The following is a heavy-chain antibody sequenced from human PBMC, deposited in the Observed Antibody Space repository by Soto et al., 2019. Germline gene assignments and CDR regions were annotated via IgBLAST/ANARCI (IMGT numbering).Heavy chain of an antibody. D-gene: IGHD3-22*01. CDR1: GGSITSYY. Sequence: PSETLSLTCTVSGGSITSYYWSWLRQPPGKGLEWIGYIYFSGSANYNPSLKSRVTISVDTSKNQFSLKLSSVTAADTAVYYCARESFYDSGGFHGFDYWGQGTLVTVSS. CDR2: IYFSGSA. J-gene: IGHJ4*02. CDR3: ARESFYDSGGFHGFDY. V-gene: IGHV4-59*01.